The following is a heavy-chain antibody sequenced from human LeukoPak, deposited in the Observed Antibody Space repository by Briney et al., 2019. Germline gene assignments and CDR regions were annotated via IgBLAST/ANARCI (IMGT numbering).Heavy chain of an antibody. V-gene: IGHV3-30*04. Sequence: GGSLRLSCAASGFAFSSYAMHWVRQAPGKGLEWAAVISYDGSNTYYADSVKGRFTISRDNFKNSLYLQMDSLRVEDTDVYYCARAGGYSYGDLTFDIWGQGTMVTVSS. CDR1: GFAFSSYA. CDR3: ARAGGYSYGDLTFDI. D-gene: IGHD5-18*01. CDR2: ISYDGSNT. J-gene: IGHJ3*02.